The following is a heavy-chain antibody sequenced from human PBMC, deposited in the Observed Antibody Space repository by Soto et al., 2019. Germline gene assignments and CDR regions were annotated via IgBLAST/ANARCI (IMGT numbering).Heavy chain of an antibody. D-gene: IGHD4-17*01. Sequence: ASVKVSCKASGYTFTSYGISWVRQAPGQGLEWMGWISAYNGNTNYAQKLQGRVTMTTDTSTSTAYMELRSLRSDDTAVYYCARDGYATVTDYYYYYYMDVWGKGTTVTVSS. CDR3: ARDGYATVTDYYYYYYMDV. J-gene: IGHJ6*03. CDR2: ISAYNGNT. V-gene: IGHV1-18*01. CDR1: GYTFTSYG.